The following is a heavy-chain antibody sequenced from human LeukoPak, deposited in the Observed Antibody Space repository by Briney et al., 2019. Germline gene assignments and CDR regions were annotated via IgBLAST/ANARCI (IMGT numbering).Heavy chain of an antibody. J-gene: IGHJ4*02. Sequence: KSSETLSLTCTVSGGSISSSSYYWGWIRQPPGKGLEWIGSIYYSGSTYYNPSLKSRVTISVDTSKNQFSLKLSSVTAADTAVYYCARRGPSYSNVFDYWGQGTLVTVSS. D-gene: IGHD2/OR15-2a*01. CDR3: ARRGPSYSNVFDY. V-gene: IGHV4-39*01. CDR1: GGSISSSSYY. CDR2: IYYSGST.